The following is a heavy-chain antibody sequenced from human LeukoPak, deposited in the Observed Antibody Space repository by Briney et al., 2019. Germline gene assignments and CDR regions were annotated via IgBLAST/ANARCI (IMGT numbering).Heavy chain of an antibody. V-gene: IGHV1-2*02. D-gene: IGHD2-2*01. CDR2: INPNSGGT. J-gene: IGHJ4*02. Sequence: GASVKVSCKASGYTFTDYYIHWVRQAPGQGLEWMAWINPNSGGTYYAQNLHDRITLTRDTSISTAYMKLSRLRSDDTAIYYCARANALYCSSTSCLFDYWGQGTLVTVSS. CDR3: ARANALYCSSTSCLFDY. CDR1: GYTFTDYY.